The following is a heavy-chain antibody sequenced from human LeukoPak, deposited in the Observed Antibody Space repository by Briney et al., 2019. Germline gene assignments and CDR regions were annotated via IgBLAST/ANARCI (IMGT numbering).Heavy chain of an antibody. CDR2: LSRSGGST. Sequence: PGGSLRLSCAASGFTFCCYALSWPRQAPGMGLEWVLALSRSGGSTYYADFVKGRFTISRESSKNTLYLQMNVLRAEDTAVYYCAKGGEVVSATRVDYWGQGTLVSVSS. J-gene: IGHJ4*02. D-gene: IGHD2-15*01. V-gene: IGHV3-23*01. CDR1: GFTFCCYA. CDR3: AKGGEVVSATRVDY.